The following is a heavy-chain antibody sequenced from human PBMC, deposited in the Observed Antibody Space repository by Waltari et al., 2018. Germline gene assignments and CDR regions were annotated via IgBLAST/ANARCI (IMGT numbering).Heavy chain of an antibody. D-gene: IGHD3-10*01. CDR3: ARDLGAMKVTSALEI. J-gene: IGHJ3*02. Sequence: QVQLVQSGAEVKRSGSSVKFSCRAPGGMFTNYAISWGRQAPGQGLEWMGGTNPIVGADNSAQKFQGRLTITSDESTSTAYMELSSLRPEDTAVYFCARDLGAMKVTSALEIWGQGTRVTVSS. CDR1: GGMFTNYA. V-gene: IGHV1-69*05. CDR2: TNPIVGAD.